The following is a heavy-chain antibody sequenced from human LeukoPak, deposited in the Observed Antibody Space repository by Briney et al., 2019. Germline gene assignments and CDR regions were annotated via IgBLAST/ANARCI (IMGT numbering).Heavy chain of an antibody. CDR2: INHSGST. V-gene: IGHV4-34*01. CDR3: AIQDSSSGAFDI. J-gene: IGHJ3*02. CDR1: GGSFSGYY. Sequence: SETLSLTCAVYGGSFSGYYWSWIRQPPGKGLEWIGEINHSGSTNYNPSLKSRVTISVDTSKNQFSLKLSSVTAADTAVYYCAIQDSSSGAFDIWGQGTMVTVSS. D-gene: IGHD6-6*01.